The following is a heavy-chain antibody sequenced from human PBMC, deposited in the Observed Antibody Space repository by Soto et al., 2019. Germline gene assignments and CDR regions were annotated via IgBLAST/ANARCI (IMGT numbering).Heavy chain of an antibody. V-gene: IGHV3-30*18. CDR2: ISYDGSNK. D-gene: IGHD1-26*01. Sequence: QVQLVESGGGVVQPGRSLRLSCAASGFTFSSYGMQWVRQAPGKGLEWVAVISYDGSNKYYADSVKGRFTISRDNSKNTLYLQMNSLRAEDTAVYYCAKDSGSYYPYFDYWGQGTLVTVSS. CDR1: GFTFSSYG. J-gene: IGHJ4*02. CDR3: AKDSGSYYPYFDY.